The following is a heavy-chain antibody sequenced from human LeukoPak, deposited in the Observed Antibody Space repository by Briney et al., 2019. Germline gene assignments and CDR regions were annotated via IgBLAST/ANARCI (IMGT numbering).Heavy chain of an antibody. Sequence: SETLSLTCTVSGGSISNSYWSWVRQPPGKGLEWIGHIYSRGSTTYSPSLKRRVTMSVDTSKTKFSLKLTSVPAADTAVYYCARHRSDGTYPLDYWGQGALVTVSS. D-gene: IGHD1-26*01. J-gene: IGHJ4*02. CDR1: GGSISNSY. V-gene: IGHV4-59*08. CDR3: ARHRSDGTYPLDY. CDR2: IYSRGST.